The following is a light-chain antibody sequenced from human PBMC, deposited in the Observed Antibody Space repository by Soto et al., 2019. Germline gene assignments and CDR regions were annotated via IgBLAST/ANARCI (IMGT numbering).Light chain of an antibody. CDR3: QSYDSSLVGWV. Sequence: QSVLTQPPSVSGAPGQRVTLSCSGGSSNIGAGYDVHWYQQLPGTAPKLLIYGSLKRPSGVPDRFSGSKFGPSASLAITGLQAEDEAYYYCQSYDSSLVGWVFGGGTKLTVL. CDR2: GSL. J-gene: IGLJ3*02. V-gene: IGLV1-40*01. CDR1: SSNIGAGYD.